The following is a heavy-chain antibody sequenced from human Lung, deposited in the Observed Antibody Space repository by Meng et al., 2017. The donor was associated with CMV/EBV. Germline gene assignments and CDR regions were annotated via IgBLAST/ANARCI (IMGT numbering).Heavy chain of an antibody. CDR2: IPHRGSS. D-gene: IGHD3-10*01. CDR3: LRRSGGSV. Sequence: VSLRESGPALVKPSETLSLTCAVSGDSITNHNWLAWVRQPPGKGLEWIGEIPHRGSSAYNPSLNSRVSMSIDKSKNQFSLKLTSVTAADTAVYHCLRRSGGSVWGQGTLVTVSS. V-gene: IGHV4-4*02. CDR1: GDSITNHNW. J-gene: IGHJ1*01.